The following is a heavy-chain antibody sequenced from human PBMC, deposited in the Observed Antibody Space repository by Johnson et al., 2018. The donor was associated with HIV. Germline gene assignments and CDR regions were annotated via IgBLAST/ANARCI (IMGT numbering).Heavy chain of an antibody. Sequence: EKLVESGGVVVQPGGSLRLSCAASGFTFDDYAIYWVRQPPGKGLEWVSGINWNGGSTGYADSVKGRFTISRDNAKNSLYLQMNSLRAEDTALYYCARFTERYSGSSIPHDAFDIWGQGTMVTVSS. CDR1: GFTFDDYA. J-gene: IGHJ3*02. V-gene: IGHV3-20*04. D-gene: IGHD1-26*01. CDR2: INWNGGST. CDR3: ARFTERYSGSSIPHDAFDI.